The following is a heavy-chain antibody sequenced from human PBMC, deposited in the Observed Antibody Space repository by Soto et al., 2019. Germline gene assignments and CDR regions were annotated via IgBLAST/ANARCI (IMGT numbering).Heavy chain of an antibody. CDR1: GGSFSGHS. CDR2: INPSGRV. CDR3: STRAYDTTGYYGFDP. D-gene: IGHD3-22*01. V-gene: IGHV4-34*01. J-gene: IGHJ5*01. Sequence: QVQLQQWGAGLLKPSETLSLTCAVYGGSFSGHSWTWIRQAPGKGLEWIGDINPSGRVNYSTSLKRRVTISLDTSKNQFSLTLSAVTAADTAMYYCSTRAYDTTGYYGFDPWGQGTLVTVSS.